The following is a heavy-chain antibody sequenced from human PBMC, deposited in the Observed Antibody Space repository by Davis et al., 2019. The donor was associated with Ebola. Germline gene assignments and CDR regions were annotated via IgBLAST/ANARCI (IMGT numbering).Heavy chain of an antibody. V-gene: IGHV3-15*01. CDR2: IKSKTDGGTT. Sequence: GESLKISCAASGFTFSNAWMSWVRQAPGKGLEWVGRIKSKTDGGTTDYAAPVKGRFTISRDDSKNTLYLQMNSLKTEDTAVYYCTTDRYYYDSSGYYYEDYWGQGTLVTVSS. D-gene: IGHD3-22*01. CDR3: TTDRYYYDSSGYYYEDY. J-gene: IGHJ4*02. CDR1: GFTFSNAW.